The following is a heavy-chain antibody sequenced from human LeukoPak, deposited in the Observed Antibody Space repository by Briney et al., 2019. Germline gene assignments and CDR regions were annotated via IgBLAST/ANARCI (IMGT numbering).Heavy chain of an antibody. Sequence: PSGTLSLTCAVSGGSISSSNWWSWVRQPPGKGMEWIGYIYHSGSTYYDPSLKSRVTISVDTSKNQFSLNLISVTAADTAVYYCARHVGRAGDEPYFDYWGQGALVTVSS. D-gene: IGHD4-17*01. CDR1: GGSISSSNW. CDR3: ARHVGRAGDEPYFDY. CDR2: IYHSGST. V-gene: IGHV4-4*02. J-gene: IGHJ4*02.